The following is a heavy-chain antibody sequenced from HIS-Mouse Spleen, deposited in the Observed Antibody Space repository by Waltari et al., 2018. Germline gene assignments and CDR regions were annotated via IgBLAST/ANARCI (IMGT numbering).Heavy chain of an antibody. Sequence: QVQLVQSGAEVKKPGASVKVSCKASGYTFTGSYMRWVPKAPGQGLEWRGGINPNSGGTNYEQKFQGRVTMTRDTSISTAYMELSRLRSDDTAVYYCARVGTATNLYWYFDLWGRGTLVTVSS. CDR3: ARVGTATNLYWYFDL. CDR2: INPNSGGT. D-gene: IGHD1-1*01. J-gene: IGHJ2*01. V-gene: IGHV1-2*02. CDR1: GYTFTGSY.